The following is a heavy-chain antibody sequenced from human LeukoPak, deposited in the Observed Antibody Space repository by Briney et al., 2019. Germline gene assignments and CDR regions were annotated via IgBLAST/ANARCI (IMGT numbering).Heavy chain of an antibody. CDR1: GFTFSSYG. CDR2: IRYDGSNK. D-gene: IGHD4-17*01. CDR3: AKAAAYGTVSDFDY. V-gene: IGHV3-30*02. Sequence: GGSLRLSCAASGFTFSSYGMHWVRQAPGKGLEWVTFIRYDGSNKYYADSVKGRFTISRDNAKNSLYLQMNSLRAEDTALYYCAKAAAYGTVSDFDYWGQGTLVTVSS. J-gene: IGHJ4*02.